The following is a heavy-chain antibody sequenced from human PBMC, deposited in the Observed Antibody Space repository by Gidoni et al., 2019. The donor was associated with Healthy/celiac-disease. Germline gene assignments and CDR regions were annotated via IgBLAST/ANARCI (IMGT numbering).Heavy chain of an antibody. Sequence: QVQLVESGGGVVQPGRSLRLSCAASGFTFSSYGMHWVRQAPGKGLEWVAVISYDGSNKYYADSVKGRFTISRDNSKNTLYLQMNSLRAEDTAVYYCAKGTIQLWNTIDYWGQGTLVTVSS. CDR3: AKGTIQLWNTIDY. J-gene: IGHJ4*02. V-gene: IGHV3-30*18. CDR2: ISYDGSNK. CDR1: GFTFSSYG. D-gene: IGHD5-18*01.